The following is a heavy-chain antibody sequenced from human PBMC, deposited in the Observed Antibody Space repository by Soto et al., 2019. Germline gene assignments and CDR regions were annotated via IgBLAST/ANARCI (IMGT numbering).Heavy chain of an antibody. Sequence: QIHLVQSAAEVKKPGASVKVSCKTSGYTFTAFGLNWIRQAPGQGLEWVGWISTNSGITNYAQSLQGRVTLSTDTSTGTAYLERRSLRSDDTAVYYCARSLKRGGFDPWGLGTQVTVSS. V-gene: IGHV1-18*04. J-gene: IGHJ5*02. CDR3: ARSLKRGGFDP. CDR1: GYTFTAFG. D-gene: IGHD6-25*01. CDR2: ISTNSGIT.